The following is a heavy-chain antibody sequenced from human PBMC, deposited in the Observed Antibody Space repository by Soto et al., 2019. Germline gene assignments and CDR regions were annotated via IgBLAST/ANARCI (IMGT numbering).Heavy chain of an antibody. CDR1: GFTFSSYG. CDR3: ARSIGLGYFDY. D-gene: IGHD2-15*01. J-gene: IGHJ4*02. CDR2: IWYDGSNK. Sequence: QVQLVESGGGVVQPGRSLRLSCAASGFTFSSYGMHGVRQAPGKGLEWVAVIWYDGSNKYYADSVKGRFTISRDNSKNTLYLQMSSLRAEDTAVYYCARSIGLGYFDYWGQGTLVTVSS. V-gene: IGHV3-33*01.